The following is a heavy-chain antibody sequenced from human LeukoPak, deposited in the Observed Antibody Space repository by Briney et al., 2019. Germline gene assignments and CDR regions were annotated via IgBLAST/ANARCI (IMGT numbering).Heavy chain of an antibody. CDR1: GYSFTSFW. D-gene: IGHD3-22*01. J-gene: IGHJ3*01. CDR2: IYPGDSDT. Sequence: GESLKISCKGSGYSFTSFWIGWVCQMPGKGLEWMGIIYPGDSDTRYSPSFQGQVTISVDKSINIAYLQWGSLKASDTAMYYCARSGGYYLSAFDLWGQGTMVTVSS. CDR3: ARSGGYYLSAFDL. V-gene: IGHV5-51*01.